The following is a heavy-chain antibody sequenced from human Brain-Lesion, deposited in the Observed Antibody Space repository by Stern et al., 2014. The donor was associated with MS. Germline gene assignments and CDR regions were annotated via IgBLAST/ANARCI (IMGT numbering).Heavy chain of an antibody. Sequence: QVQLLESGPGLVKPSQTLSLACAVSGASVGGGDWYWSWIRQPPGKGLEWLGHIYYSGTTYYKPSLKSRLIISLDTSKNQFSLNLTSVTAADTAVYYCAGAFGKYELLESFHMWGQGTMVTVSS. V-gene: IGHV4-30-4*01. CDR1: GASVGGGDWY. CDR3: AGAFGKYELLESFHM. CDR2: IYYSGTT. J-gene: IGHJ3*02. D-gene: IGHD1-1*01.